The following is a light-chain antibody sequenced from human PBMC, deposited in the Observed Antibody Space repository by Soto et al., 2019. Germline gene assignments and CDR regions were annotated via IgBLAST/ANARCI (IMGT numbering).Light chain of an antibody. Sequence: IIMTQSPTTLSVSPGERATLSCRATESVSTKLAWYQHKPGQAPRLLIYGASSRATGIPARFSGSGSGTEFTLNIRSLRCEDSAVCSCQQYNHSTPLTFGRGPKEGI. V-gene: IGKV3-15*01. CDR2: GAS. CDR3: QQYNHSTPLT. J-gene: IGKJ1*01. CDR1: ESVSTK.